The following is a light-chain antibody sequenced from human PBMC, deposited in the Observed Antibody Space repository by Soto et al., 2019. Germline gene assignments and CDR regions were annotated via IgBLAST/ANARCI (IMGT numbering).Light chain of an antibody. Sequence: ETVMTQSPATLSVSPGERATLSCRASQSVSNNLAWYQQKPCQAPRLLIFGASTRAAGVPGRFSGSGSGTEFTLTISSLQSEDFAFYYCQQYNNWPPWTFGQGTKVEIK. CDR2: GAS. CDR1: QSVSNN. V-gene: IGKV3D-15*01. CDR3: QQYNNWPPWT. J-gene: IGKJ1*01.